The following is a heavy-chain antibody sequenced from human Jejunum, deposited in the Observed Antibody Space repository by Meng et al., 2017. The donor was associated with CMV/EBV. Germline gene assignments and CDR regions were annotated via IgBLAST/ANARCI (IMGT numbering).Heavy chain of an antibody. CDR1: GFTFRSSW. V-gene: IGHV3-7*04. Sequence: LSCAASGFTFRSSWLGWVRQAPGEGLEWVANIIDDGTWNQYVASVKGRFIISRDNAPNSLYLQMNSLRVDDTAMYFCEGGDGYWGRGTLVTVSS. J-gene: IGHJ4*02. CDR2: IIDDGTWN. CDR3: EGGDGY.